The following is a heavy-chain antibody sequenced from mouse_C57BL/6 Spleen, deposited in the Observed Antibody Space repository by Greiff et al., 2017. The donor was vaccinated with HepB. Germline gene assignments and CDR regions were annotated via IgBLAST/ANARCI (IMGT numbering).Heavy chain of an antibody. CDR2: IDPEDGET. V-gene: IGHV14-2*01. CDR3: AGGGDGYISFAY. D-gene: IGHD2-3*01. CDR1: GFNIKDYY. Sequence: EVKLMESGAELVKPGASVKLSCTASGFNIKDYYMHWVKQRTEQGLEWIGRIDPEDGETKYAPKFQGKATITADTSSNTAYLQLSSLTSEDTAVYYWAGGGDGYISFAYWGQGTLVTVSA. J-gene: IGHJ3*01.